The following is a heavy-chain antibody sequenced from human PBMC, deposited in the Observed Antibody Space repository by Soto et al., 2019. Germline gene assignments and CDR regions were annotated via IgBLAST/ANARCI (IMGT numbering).Heavy chain of an antibody. Sequence: QVQLVQSGAEVKKPGSSVKVSCKASGGTFSSYAISWVRQAPGQGLEWMGGIIPIFGTANYAQKFQGRVTITADESTSTAYMELSSLRSEDTAVYYCARDRRYYGSGSYYPYYYYYCMDVWGQGTTVTFSS. D-gene: IGHD3-10*01. CDR1: GGTFSSYA. CDR3: ARDRRYYGSGSYYPYYYYYCMDV. V-gene: IGHV1-69*01. CDR2: IIPIFGTA. J-gene: IGHJ6*02.